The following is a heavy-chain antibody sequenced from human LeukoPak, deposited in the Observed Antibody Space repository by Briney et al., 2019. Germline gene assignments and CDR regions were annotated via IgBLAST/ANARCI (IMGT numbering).Heavy chain of an antibody. Sequence: AAVNVACQVSGYSLPELSMHWVRPARRKAREWMGGIDHEDGETIYGQKFQGRVTMTEDTSKDTAYMELSSLRSEDTAMYYCAAAAIFRGILIIEGTVDSWGQGTLVTVYS. CDR2: IDHEDGET. CDR3: AAAAIFRGILIIEGTVDS. CDR1: GYSLPELS. V-gene: IGHV1-24*01. J-gene: IGHJ4*02. D-gene: IGHD3-10*01.